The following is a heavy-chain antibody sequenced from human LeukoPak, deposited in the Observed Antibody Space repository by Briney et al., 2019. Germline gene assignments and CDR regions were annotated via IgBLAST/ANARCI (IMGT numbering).Heavy chain of an antibody. Sequence: GASVKVSCKASGYTFTSYDINWVRQAPGQGLEWMGWMNPNSGNTGYAQKFQGRVTMTRNTSISTAYMELSSLRSEDTAVYYCAREQQLYRNWFDPWGQGTLVTVSS. CDR3: AREQQLYRNWFDP. V-gene: IGHV1-8*01. CDR2: MNPNSGNT. CDR1: GYTFTSYD. D-gene: IGHD6-13*01. J-gene: IGHJ5*02.